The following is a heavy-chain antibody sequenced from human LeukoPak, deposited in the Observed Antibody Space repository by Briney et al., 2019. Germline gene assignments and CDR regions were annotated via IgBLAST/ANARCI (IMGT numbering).Heavy chain of an antibody. CDR2: IRYDGSNK. CDR3: AKAGYCSTTGCPDYYYMDV. J-gene: IGHJ6*03. CDR1: GFTFSSYA. V-gene: IGHV3-30*02. Sequence: PGGSLSLTCAASGFTFSSYAMHWVRQAPGKGLEWVAFIRYDGSNKFYADSVTGRFTISRDTSKNTLYLQMNSLRIEDSAMYYCAKAGYCSTTGCPDYYYMDVWGRGATVTVSS. D-gene: IGHD2-2*01.